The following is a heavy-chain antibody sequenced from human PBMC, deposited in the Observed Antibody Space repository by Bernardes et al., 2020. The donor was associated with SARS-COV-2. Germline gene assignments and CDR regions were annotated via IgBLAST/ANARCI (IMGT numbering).Heavy chain of an antibody. J-gene: IGHJ4*02. CDR1: GGSISSGGYY. Sequence: SETLSLTCTVSGGSISSGGYYWSWIRQHPGKGLEWIGYIYYSGSTYYNPSLKSRVTISVDTSKNQFSLKLSSVTAADTAVYYCARARMGVAAVYYFDYWGQGTLVTVSS. V-gene: IGHV4-31*03. D-gene: IGHD6-13*01. CDR3: ARARMGVAAVYYFDY. CDR2: IYYSGST.